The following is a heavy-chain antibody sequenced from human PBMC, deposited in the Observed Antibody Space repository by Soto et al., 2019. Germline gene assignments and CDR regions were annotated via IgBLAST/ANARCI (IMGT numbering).Heavy chain of an antibody. CDR2: IYWDDDK. CDR3: AHRVVGEDAFDI. V-gene: IGHV2-5*02. Sequence: QITLKESGPTLVKPTQTLTLTCTLSGFSLSTSGVSVGWIRQPPGKALEWLALIYWDDDKRYSPSLNSRLTITKDTSKNQVVLIMTNMDPVDTATYYCAHRVVGEDAFDIWGQGTLVTVSS. J-gene: IGHJ3*02. CDR1: GFSLSTSGVS.